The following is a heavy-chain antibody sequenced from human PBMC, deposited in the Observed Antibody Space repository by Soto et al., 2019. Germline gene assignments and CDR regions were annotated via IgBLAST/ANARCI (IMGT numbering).Heavy chain of an antibody. J-gene: IGHJ4*02. CDR2: IRSKANSYAT. CDR3: CVYYESSGYYCGY. V-gene: IGHV3-73*01. Sequence: GGSLRLSCAASGFTFSGSAMHWVRQASGKGLEWVGRIRSKANSYATAYAASVKGRFTISRDDSKNTAYLQMNGLKTEDTAVYYCCVYYESSGYYCGYWGQGTLVTVSS. CDR1: GFTFSGSA. D-gene: IGHD3-22*01.